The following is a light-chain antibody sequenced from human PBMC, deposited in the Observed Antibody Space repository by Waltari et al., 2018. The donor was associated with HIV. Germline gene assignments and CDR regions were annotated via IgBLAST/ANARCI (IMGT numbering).Light chain of an antibody. CDR2: RVS. J-gene: IGKJ2*01. CDR1: QSVVHVDGNTY. V-gene: IGKV2-30*02. CDR3: MQGTHWPYT. Sequence: DVVMTQSPFSLPATLGQPASISCRSSQSVVHVDGNTYLNWFHQRPGQSPRRLIYRVSNRDSGVPDRISGSGSGNDFTLKISRVEAEDVGVYYCMQGTHWPYTFGQGTKLEIK.